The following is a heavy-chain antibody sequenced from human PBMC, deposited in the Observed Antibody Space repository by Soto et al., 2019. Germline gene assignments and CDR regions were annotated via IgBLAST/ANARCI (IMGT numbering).Heavy chain of an antibody. CDR3: ARSGDRYYDSSGYYSGWFDP. V-gene: IGHV1-8*01. CDR1: GYTFTSYD. D-gene: IGHD3-22*01. J-gene: IGHJ5*02. Sequence: ASVKVSCKASGYTFTSYDINWVRQATGQGLEWMGWMNPNSGNTGYAQKFQGRVTMTRNTSISTAYMELSSLRSEDTAVYYCARSGDRYYDSSGYYSGWFDPWGQGTLVTVSS. CDR2: MNPNSGNT.